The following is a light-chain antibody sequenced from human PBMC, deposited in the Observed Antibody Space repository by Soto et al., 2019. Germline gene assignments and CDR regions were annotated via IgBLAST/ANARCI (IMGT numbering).Light chain of an antibody. V-gene: IGLV2-14*01. J-gene: IGLJ2*01. Sequence: QSALTQPASVSDSPGQSITISCTGTSSDIGGHNYVSWYQQHPGKAPKLMIYDVTTRPSGVSNRFSGSKSGNTASLTISGFQAEDEADYYCSSYTSSSTLVIFGGGTKVTVL. CDR1: SSDIGGHNY. CDR2: DVT. CDR3: SSYTSSSTLVI.